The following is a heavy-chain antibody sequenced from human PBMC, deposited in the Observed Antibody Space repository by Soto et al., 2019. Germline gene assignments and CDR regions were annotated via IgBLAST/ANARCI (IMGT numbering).Heavy chain of an antibody. V-gene: IGHV2-5*02. Sequence: QITLNESGPTQVKPRQTLTLTCTFSGFSLTTSGVGVGWIRQSPGKAPEWLALIYWDDDKRYSPSLKSRLTITKDNSKNQVVLTMADLDPADKATYYCAHRVLRAVFGLVTTTAIYFDFWGQGTPVAVSS. D-gene: IGHD3-3*01. CDR3: AHRVLRAVFGLVTTTAIYFDF. CDR2: IYWDDDK. J-gene: IGHJ4*02. CDR1: GFSLTTSGVG.